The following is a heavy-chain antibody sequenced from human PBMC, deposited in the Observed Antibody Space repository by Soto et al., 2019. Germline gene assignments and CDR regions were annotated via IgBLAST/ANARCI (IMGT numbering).Heavy chain of an antibody. CDR3: ARGRGSGNAFDI. CDR2: IIHIFGTA. V-gene: IGHV1-69*13. J-gene: IGHJ3*02. Sequence: SVKVSCKASGGTFSSYAISWVRQAPGQGLEWMGGIIHIFGTANYAQKFQGRVTITADESTSTAYMELSSLRSEDTAVYYCARGRGSGNAFDIWGQGTMVTVSS. CDR1: GGTFSSYA. D-gene: IGHD3-10*01.